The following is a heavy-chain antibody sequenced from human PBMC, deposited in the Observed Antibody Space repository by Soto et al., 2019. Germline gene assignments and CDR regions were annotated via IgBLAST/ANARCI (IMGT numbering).Heavy chain of an antibody. CDR3: AGFYGSGRRLLDNWFDP. D-gene: IGHD3-10*01. V-gene: IGHV4-34*01. CDR2: INHSGST. Sequence: QVQLQQWGAGLLKPSETLSLTCAVYGGSFSGYYWSWIRQPPGKGLEWIGEINHSGSTNYNPSLKSRVTISVDTSKNQFSLKLSSVTAADTAVYYCAGFYGSGRRLLDNWFDPWGQGTLVTVSS. CDR1: GGSFSGYY. J-gene: IGHJ5*02.